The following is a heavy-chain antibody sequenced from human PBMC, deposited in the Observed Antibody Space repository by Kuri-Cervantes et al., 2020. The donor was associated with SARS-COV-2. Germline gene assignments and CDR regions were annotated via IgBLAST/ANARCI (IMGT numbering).Heavy chain of an antibody. CDR1: AFSFSRYW. J-gene: IGHJ3*02. V-gene: IGHV3-7*01. CDR2: INQDGSEK. D-gene: IGHD1-14*01. Sequence: GESLKISCAASAFSFSRYWMSWVRQAPGKGLEWVANINQDGSEKYYVDSVKGRFTISRDNAKNSLYLQINSLRAEDTAVYYCARDRLPEAFDIWGQGTMVTVSS. CDR3: ARDRLPEAFDI.